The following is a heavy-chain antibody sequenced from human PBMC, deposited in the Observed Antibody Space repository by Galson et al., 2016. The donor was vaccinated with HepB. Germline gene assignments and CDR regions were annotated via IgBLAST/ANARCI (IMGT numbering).Heavy chain of an antibody. Sequence: SLRLSCAASGFTFRNFGIHWVRQAPGKGLEWVAVVSFDGLKTLYVGSVSGRLTISRDSSKNTAYLQMNYLRPDDTAVYYCVKDLGVGTTTTDAFDIWGQGTMVAVSS. J-gene: IGHJ3*02. V-gene: IGHV3-30*18. CDR3: VKDLGVGTTTTDAFDI. D-gene: IGHD1-26*01. CDR2: VSFDGLKT. CDR1: GFTFRNFG.